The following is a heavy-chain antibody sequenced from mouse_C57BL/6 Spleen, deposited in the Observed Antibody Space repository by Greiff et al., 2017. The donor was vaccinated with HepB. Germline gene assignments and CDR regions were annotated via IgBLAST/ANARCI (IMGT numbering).Heavy chain of an antibody. Sequence: QVQLQQSGAELVRPGSSVKLSCKASGYTFTSYWMHWVKQRPIQGLEWIGNIDPSDSETHYNQKFKDKATLTVDKSSSTAYMQLSSLTSEDSAVYYCARKDYDGYYFDYWGQGTTLTVSS. CDR3: ARKDYDGYYFDY. V-gene: IGHV1-52*01. CDR1: GYTFTSYW. J-gene: IGHJ2*01. D-gene: IGHD1-2*01. CDR2: IDPSDSET.